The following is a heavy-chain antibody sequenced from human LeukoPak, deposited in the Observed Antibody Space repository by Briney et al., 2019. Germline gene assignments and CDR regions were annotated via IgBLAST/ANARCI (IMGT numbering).Heavy chain of an antibody. D-gene: IGHD7-27*01. CDR3: AKDDGLTGIDY. J-gene: IGHJ4*02. Sequence: GGSLRLSCAASGFIVSSNYMSWVRQAPGKGLEWVSVIYSGGATYYADSVKGRFTISRDNSKNMLHLQMNSLRAEDTAVYYCAKDDGLTGIDYWGQGTLVTVSS. V-gene: IGHV3-53*01. CDR2: IYSGGAT. CDR1: GFIVSSNY.